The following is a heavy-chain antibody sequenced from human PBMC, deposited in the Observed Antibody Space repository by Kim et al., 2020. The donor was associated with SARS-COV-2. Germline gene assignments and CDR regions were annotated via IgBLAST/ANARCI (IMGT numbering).Heavy chain of an antibody. CDR3: ARRDNTGYYDY. CDR1: GITFSSYW. V-gene: IGHV3-7*01. Sequence: GGSLRLSCEVSGITFSSYWMSWVRQAPGKGLQWGAIINENGSKKLYLDSVRGRFTISRDNAKNSLYLQMYSLRPEDMAVYYCARRDNTGYYDYWGRGTLVTVSS. J-gene: IGHJ4*02. CDR2: INENGSKK. D-gene: IGHD3-22*01.